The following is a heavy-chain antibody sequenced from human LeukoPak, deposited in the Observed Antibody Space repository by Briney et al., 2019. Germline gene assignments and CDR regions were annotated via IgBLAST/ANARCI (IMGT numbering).Heavy chain of an antibody. Sequence: GGSLRLSCAASGFTFSSYEMNWVRQAPGKGLEWVSYISSSGSTIYYADSVKGRFTISRDNAKNSLYLQMNSLRAEDTAVYYCARGTPTGLKAFDIWGQGTMVTVSS. D-gene: IGHD2-2*01. CDR2: ISSSGSTI. V-gene: IGHV3-48*03. CDR3: ARGTPTGLKAFDI. CDR1: GFTFSSYE. J-gene: IGHJ3*02.